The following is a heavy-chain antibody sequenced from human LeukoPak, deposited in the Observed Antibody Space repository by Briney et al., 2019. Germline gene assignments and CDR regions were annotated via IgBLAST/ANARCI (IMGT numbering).Heavy chain of an antibody. CDR2: IYPGGDSES. J-gene: IGHJ4*02. CDR3: VIGYSSGWYFDY. V-gene: IGHV5-51*07. CDR1: GYSFTSYW. Sequence: GESLKISCKGSGYSFTSYWIGWVHQMPGKGLEWMGIIYPGGDSESRYSPSFQGQVTISADKSISTAYLQWSSLKASDTAMFYCVIGYSSGWYFDYWGQGTLVTVSS. D-gene: IGHD6-19*01.